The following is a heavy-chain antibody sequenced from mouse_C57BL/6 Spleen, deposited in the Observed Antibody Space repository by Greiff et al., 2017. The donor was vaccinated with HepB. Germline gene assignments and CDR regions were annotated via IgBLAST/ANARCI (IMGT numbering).Heavy chain of an antibody. Sequence: VQLQQSGPELVKPGASVKISCKASGYAFSSSWMNWVKQRPGKGLEWIGRIYPGDGDTNYNGKFKGKATLTADKSSSTAYMQLSSLTSEDSAVYFCARYLYDYPLLNAMDYWGQGTSVTVSS. CDR1: GYAFSSSW. CDR3: ARYLYDYPLLNAMDY. D-gene: IGHD2-4*01. V-gene: IGHV1-82*01. CDR2: IYPGDGDT. J-gene: IGHJ4*01.